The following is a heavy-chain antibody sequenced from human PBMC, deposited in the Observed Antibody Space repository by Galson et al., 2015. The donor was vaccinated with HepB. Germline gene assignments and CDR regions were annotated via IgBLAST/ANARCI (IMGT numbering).Heavy chain of an antibody. CDR2: IYYSGST. Sequence: TLSLTCTVSGGSISSGGYYWSWIRQHPGKGLEWIGYIYYSGSTYYNPSLKSRVTISVDTSKNQFSLKLSSVTAADTAVYYCARAGRGQLVPFSYFDYWGQGTLVTVSS. V-gene: IGHV4-31*03. CDR3: ARAGRGQLVPFSYFDY. D-gene: IGHD6-6*01. CDR1: GGSISSGGYY. J-gene: IGHJ4*02.